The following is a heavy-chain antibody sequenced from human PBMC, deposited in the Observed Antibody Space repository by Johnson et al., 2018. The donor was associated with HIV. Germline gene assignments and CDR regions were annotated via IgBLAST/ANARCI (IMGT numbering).Heavy chain of an antibody. CDR2: IRYDGSNK. V-gene: IGHV3-30*02. CDR3: ARFTERYSGSSIPHDAFDI. CDR1: GFTFSSYG. Sequence: QVQLVESGGGVVQPGGSLRLSCAASGFTFSSYGMHWVRQAPGKGLEWVAFIRYDGSNKYYADSVKGRFTLSGDNAKNSLFLQMHSLRVEDTAIYYCARFTERYSGSSIPHDAFDIWGQGTMVTVSS. J-gene: IGHJ3*02. D-gene: IGHD1-26*01.